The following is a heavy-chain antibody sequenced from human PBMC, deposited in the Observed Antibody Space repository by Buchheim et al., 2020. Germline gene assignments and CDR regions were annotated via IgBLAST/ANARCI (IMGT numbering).Heavy chain of an antibody. V-gene: IGHV3-23*01. D-gene: IGHD2-21*01. CDR3: AKSAYCGGDCYSIYYYYGMDV. J-gene: IGHJ6*02. CDR1: GFTFSSYA. Sequence: EVQLLESGGGLVQPGGSLRLSCAASGFTFSSYAMSWVRQAPGKGLEWVSAISGSGGSTYYADSVKGRFTISRDNSKNKLYLQMNSLRAEDTAVYYCAKSAYCGGDCYSIYYYYGMDVWGQGTT. CDR2: ISGSGGST.